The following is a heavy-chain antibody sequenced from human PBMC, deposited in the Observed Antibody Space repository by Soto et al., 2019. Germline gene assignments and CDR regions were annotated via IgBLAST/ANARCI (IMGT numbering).Heavy chain of an antibody. CDR3: ARESSSSLSGFDY. V-gene: IGHV3-21*01. Sequence: PGGSLRLSCAASGFTFSSYSMNWVRQAPGKGLEWVSSISSSSSYIYYADSVKGRLTISRDNAKNSLYLQMNSLRDEDTAVYYCARESSSSLSGFDYWGQGTLVTVSS. CDR1: GFTFSSYS. J-gene: IGHJ4*02. CDR2: ISSSSSYI. D-gene: IGHD6-6*01.